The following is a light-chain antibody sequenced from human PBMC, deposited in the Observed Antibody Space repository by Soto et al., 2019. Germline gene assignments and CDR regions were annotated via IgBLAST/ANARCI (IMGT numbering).Light chain of an antibody. CDR1: QSVSNS. CDR3: QQYYSWPRT. J-gene: IGKJ1*01. CDR2: DAS. V-gene: IGKV3-11*01. Sequence: EIVLIQSPATLSLSPGESATLSCRASQSVSNSLAWYQQKPGQAPRLLIYDASNRATGIPARFSGSGSGTEFTLIISSLQSEDFAVYYCQQYYSWPRTFGQGTKVEIK.